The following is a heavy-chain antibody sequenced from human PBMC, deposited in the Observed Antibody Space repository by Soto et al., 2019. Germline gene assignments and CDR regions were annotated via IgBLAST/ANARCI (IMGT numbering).Heavy chain of an antibody. V-gene: IGHV3-23*01. D-gene: IGHD3-3*01. CDR3: AKEVVLRFLEWFPDYYYMDV. CDR2: ISGSGGNT. Sequence: GGSLRLSCAASGFTFSSYAMSWVRQAPGKGLEWVSAISGSGGNTYYADSVKGRFTISRDNSKNTLYLQMNSLRAEDTAVYYCAKEVVLRFLEWFPDYYYMDVWGKGTTVTVSS. CDR1: GFTFSSYA. J-gene: IGHJ6*03.